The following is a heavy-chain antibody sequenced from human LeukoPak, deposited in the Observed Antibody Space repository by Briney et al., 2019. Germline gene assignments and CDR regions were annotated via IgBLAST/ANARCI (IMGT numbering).Heavy chain of an antibody. CDR2: MNPNSGNT. CDR1: GYTFTSYD. J-gene: IGHJ4*02. V-gene: IGHV1-8*01. CDR3: ARGNSGWYSFDY. Sequence: GASVKVSCKASGYTFTSYDINWVRQATGQGLEWMGWMNPNSGNTGYAQKFQGRVTMTRNTSISTAYMELSSLRSEDTAMYYCARGNSGWYSFDYWGQGTLVTVSS. D-gene: IGHD6-19*01.